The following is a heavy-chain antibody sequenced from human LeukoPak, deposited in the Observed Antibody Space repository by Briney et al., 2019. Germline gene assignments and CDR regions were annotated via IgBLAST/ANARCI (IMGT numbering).Heavy chain of an antibody. CDR1: GGSISSSSYY. J-gene: IGHJ5*02. CDR3: ASVYGDPREEAWFDP. Sequence: SETLSLTCTVSGGSISSSSYYWGWLRQPPGKGLERIGSIYYSGSTYYNPSLKSRATISVDTTKNQFSMKLSSVTAADTAVYYCASVYGDPREEAWFDPWGQGTLVTVSS. V-gene: IGHV4-39*01. D-gene: IGHD4-17*01. CDR2: IYYSGST.